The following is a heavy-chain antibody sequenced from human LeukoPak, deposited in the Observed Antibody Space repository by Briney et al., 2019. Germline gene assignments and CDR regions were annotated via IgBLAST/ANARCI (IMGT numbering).Heavy chain of an antibody. CDR3: ASQTGSGLFILP. Sequence: SETLSLTCTVSGVSISSSNSYWGWIRQPPGKGLEWIGSIYYSGNTYYNASLKSQVSISIDASKNQFSLRLTSVTAADTAVYYCASQTGSGLFILPGGQGTLVTVSS. CDR1: GVSISSSNSY. D-gene: IGHD3/OR15-3a*01. CDR2: IYYSGNT. V-gene: IGHV4-39*01. J-gene: IGHJ4*02.